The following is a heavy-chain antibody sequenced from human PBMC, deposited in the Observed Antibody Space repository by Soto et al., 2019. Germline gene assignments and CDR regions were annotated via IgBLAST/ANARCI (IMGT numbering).Heavy chain of an antibody. Sequence: VKVSCKASGYSFTSLDINWVRQTAGQGLEWMGWMEPSTGRTGYAQKFQGRVTMTRDTSINTAYMELTTLTSDDTAFYYCARGVSAGVDYWGQGTLVTVSS. V-gene: IGHV1-8*01. CDR1: GYSFTSLD. D-gene: IGHD1-26*01. J-gene: IGHJ4*02. CDR2: MEPSTGRT. CDR3: ARGVSAGVDY.